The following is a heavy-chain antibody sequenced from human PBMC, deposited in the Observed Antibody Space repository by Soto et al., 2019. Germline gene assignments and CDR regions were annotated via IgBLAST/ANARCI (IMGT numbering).Heavy chain of an antibody. J-gene: IGHJ3*01. CDR3: VKRGRNWGAFDF. CDR1: GFILNNYA. Sequence: VQLLESGGDLVQPGGSLRPSCFPPGFILNNYAMSWVRQAPGKGLGWVPTFGGTDGDSDGVPWYEDSVKGRFTISRDSSANTLFLHMDNLRAEDSALYYCVKRGRNWGAFDFWGQGTTVVVSS. V-gene: IGHV3-23*01. CDR2: FGGTDGDSDGVP. D-gene: IGHD7-27*01.